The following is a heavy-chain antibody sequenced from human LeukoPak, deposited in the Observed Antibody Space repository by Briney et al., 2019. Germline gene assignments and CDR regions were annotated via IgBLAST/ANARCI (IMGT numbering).Heavy chain of an antibody. CDR2: IKSKTDGGTT. V-gene: IGHV3-15*07. CDR3: TTDVDYGDLDY. D-gene: IGHD4-17*01. Sequence: PGGSLRLSCAASGFTFSSYAMNWVRQAPGKGLEWVGRIKSKTDGGTTDYAAPVKGRFTISRDDSKNTLYLQMNSLKTEDTAVYYCTTDVDYGDLDYWGQGTLVTVSS. J-gene: IGHJ4*02. CDR1: GFTFSSYA.